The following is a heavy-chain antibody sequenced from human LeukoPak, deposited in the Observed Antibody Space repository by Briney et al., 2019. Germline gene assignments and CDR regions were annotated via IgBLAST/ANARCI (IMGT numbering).Heavy chain of an antibody. J-gene: IGHJ4*02. D-gene: IGHD4-17*01. CDR3: ARGDMTTVTMDY. V-gene: IGHV4-59*12. CDR2: IYDSGFT. CDR1: GGSLNNYY. Sequence: SETLSLTCTVSGGSLNNYYWSWIRRPPGRGLEWIGYIYDSGFTNQNPSLKSRVAISVDTSKNQFSLKLSSVTAADTAVYYCARGDMTTVTMDYWGQGTLVTVSS.